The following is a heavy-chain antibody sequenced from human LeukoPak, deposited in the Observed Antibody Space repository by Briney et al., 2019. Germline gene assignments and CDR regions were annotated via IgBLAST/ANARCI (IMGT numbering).Heavy chain of an antibody. J-gene: IGHJ4*02. CDR3: AKDGGQEVDY. D-gene: IGHD3-16*01. Sequence: GGSLRLSCAASGFTFSSYAMRWVRQAPGKGLEWVSSISGSGDSTYNADSVKGRFTISRDKSKNTLYLHPNSLRAEDTAVYYCAKDGGQEVDYWGQGTLVTVSS. V-gene: IGHV3-23*01. CDR1: GFTFSSYA. CDR2: ISGSGDST.